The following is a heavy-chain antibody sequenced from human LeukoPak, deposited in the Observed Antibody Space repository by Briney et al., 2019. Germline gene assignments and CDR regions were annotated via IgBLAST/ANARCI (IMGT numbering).Heavy chain of an antibody. Sequence: SETLSLTCTVSGGSISSYYWSWIRQPPGKGLEWSGYIYYSGSTNYNPSLKSRVTISVDTSKNQFSLKLSSVTAADTAVYYCARGYYDSSGYAFDYWGQGTLVTVSS. D-gene: IGHD3-22*01. V-gene: IGHV4-59*08. J-gene: IGHJ4*02. CDR1: GGSISSYY. CDR2: IYYSGST. CDR3: ARGYYDSSGYAFDY.